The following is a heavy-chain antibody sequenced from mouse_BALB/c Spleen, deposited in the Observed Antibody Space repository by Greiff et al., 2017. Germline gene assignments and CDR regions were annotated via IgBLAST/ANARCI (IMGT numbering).Heavy chain of an antibody. CDR2: INPGSGGT. D-gene: IGHD1-1*01. V-gene: IGHV1-54*01. J-gene: IGHJ3*01. CDR1: GYAFTNYL. CDR3: ARGYYGSKGFAD. Sequence: VQLQQSGAELVRPGTSVKVSCKASGYAFTNYLIEWVKQRPGQGLEWIGVINPGSGGTNYNEKFKGKATLTADKSSSTAYMQLSSLTSDDSAVYFCARGYYGSKGFADWGQGTLVTVSA.